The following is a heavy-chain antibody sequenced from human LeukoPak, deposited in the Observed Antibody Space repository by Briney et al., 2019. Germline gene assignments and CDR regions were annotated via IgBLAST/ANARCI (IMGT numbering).Heavy chain of an antibody. J-gene: IGHJ6*02. D-gene: IGHD3-10*01. V-gene: IGHV3-23*01. Sequence: PGRSLRLSCAASGFTFSNAWMSWVRQAPGKGLEWVSAISGSGGSTYYADSVKGRLTISRDNSKNTLYLQMNSLRAEDTAVYYCAKDYGGSGSLHRTYGMDVWGQRTTVTVSS. CDR2: ISGSGGST. CDR3: AKDYGGSGSLHRTYGMDV. CDR1: GFTFSNAW.